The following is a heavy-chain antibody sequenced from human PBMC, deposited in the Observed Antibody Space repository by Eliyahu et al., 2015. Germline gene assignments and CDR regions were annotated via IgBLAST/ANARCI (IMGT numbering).Heavy chain of an antibody. J-gene: IGHJ1*01. D-gene: IGHD6-13*01. CDR2: IKYSGST. CDR3: ARGHSAYSSSWYLAEYFQH. CDR1: GGSFSGYY. Sequence: QVQLQQWGAGLLKPSETLSLTCAVYGGSFSGYYWNWIRQPPGKGLEWIGEIKYSGSTNYNPSLKSRVTISVDTSKNQFSLKLSSVTAADTAVYYCARGHSAYSSSWYLAEYFQHWGQGTLVTVSS. V-gene: IGHV4-34*01.